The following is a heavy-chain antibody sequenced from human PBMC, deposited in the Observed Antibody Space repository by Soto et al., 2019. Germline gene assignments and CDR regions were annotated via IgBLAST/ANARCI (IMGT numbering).Heavy chain of an antibody. D-gene: IGHD6-13*01. J-gene: IGHJ4*01. Sequence: ASVKVSCKVSGYTITELSMHWVRQAPGKGLEWMGGFDPEDGETIYAQKFQGRVTMTEDTSTDTAYMELSSLRSEDTVVYYCATPTLIAAAGTDYWGHGTLVTVFS. CDR1: GYTITELS. CDR2: FDPEDGET. V-gene: IGHV1-24*01. CDR3: ATPTLIAAAGTDY.